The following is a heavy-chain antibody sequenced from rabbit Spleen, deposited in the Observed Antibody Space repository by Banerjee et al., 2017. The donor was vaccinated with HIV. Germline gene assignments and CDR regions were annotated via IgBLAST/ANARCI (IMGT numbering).Heavy chain of an antibody. CDR1: GFSFSSGYD. CDR2: IYAGSTGST. V-gene: IGHV1S40*01. J-gene: IGHJ6*01. CDR3: ARDTGTSFSTYGMDL. D-gene: IGHD8-1*01. Sequence: QSLEESGGGLVKPGASLTLTCKASGFSFSSGYDMCWVRQAPVKGLEWIACIYAGSTGSTYYANWAKGRFTISKTSSTVTLQMTSLTAADTATYFCARDTGTSFSTYGMDLWGPGTLVTVS.